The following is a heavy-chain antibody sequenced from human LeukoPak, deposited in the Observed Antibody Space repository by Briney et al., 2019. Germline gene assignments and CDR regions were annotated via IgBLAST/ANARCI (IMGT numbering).Heavy chain of an antibody. Sequence: PSETLSLTCAVYGGSFSGYYWSWIRQPPGKGLEWIGEINHSGSTNYNPSLKSRVAISVDTSKNRFSLRLSSVTAADTAVYYCARGGYSYGFKAFDIWGQGTKVTVSS. D-gene: IGHD5-18*01. CDR3: ARGGYSYGFKAFDI. CDR2: INHSGST. CDR1: GGSFSGYY. J-gene: IGHJ3*02. V-gene: IGHV4-34*01.